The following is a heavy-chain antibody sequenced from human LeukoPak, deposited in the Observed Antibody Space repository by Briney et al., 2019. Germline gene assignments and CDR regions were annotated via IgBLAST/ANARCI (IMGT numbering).Heavy chain of an antibody. D-gene: IGHD3-16*01. V-gene: IGHV1-18*01. CDR1: GCTFINYG. J-gene: IGHJ6*02. CDR2: ISADNGNT. CDR3: ARVIPQGPYYYHGMDV. Sequence: ASVKVSCKASGCTFINYGIIWVRQAPGQGLEWMGWISADNGNTNYAQNLQDRVTMTTDTSTSTAYMELRSLRSDDTALYYCARVIPQGPYYYHGMDVWGQGTTVTVSS.